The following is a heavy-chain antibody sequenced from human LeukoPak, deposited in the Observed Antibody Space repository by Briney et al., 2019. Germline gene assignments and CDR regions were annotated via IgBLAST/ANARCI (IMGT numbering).Heavy chain of an antibody. CDR2: IYYSGST. Sequence: SETLSLTCTVSGGSVSSGSYYWSWIRRPPGKGLEWIGYIYYSGSTNYNPSLKSRVTISADTSKNQFSLKLSSVTAADTAVYYCAREDYDSSGYYFIDYWGQGTLVTVSS. CDR3: AREDYDSSGYYFIDY. D-gene: IGHD3-22*01. CDR1: GGSVSSGSYY. J-gene: IGHJ4*02. V-gene: IGHV4-61*01.